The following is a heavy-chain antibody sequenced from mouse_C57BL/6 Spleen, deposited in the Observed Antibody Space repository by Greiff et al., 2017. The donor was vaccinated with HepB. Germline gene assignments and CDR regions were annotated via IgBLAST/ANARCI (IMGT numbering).Heavy chain of an antibody. Sequence: EVQLQQSGPELVKPGASVKISCKASGYTFTDYYMNWVKQSHGKSLEWIGDINPKNGGTSYNQKFKGKATLTVDKSSSTAYMELRSLTSEDAAVYYCAGGGITLTGYAMDYWGQGTSVTVSS. CDR3: AGGGITLTGYAMDY. J-gene: IGHJ4*01. CDR1: GYTFTDYY. CDR2: INPKNGGT. V-gene: IGHV1-26*01. D-gene: IGHD1-1*01.